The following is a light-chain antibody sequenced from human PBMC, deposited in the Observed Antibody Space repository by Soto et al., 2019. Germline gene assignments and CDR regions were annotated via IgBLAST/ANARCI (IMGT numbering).Light chain of an antibody. CDR3: CSHAGSYTYV. J-gene: IGLJ1*01. CDR1: SSDVGGYNF. CDR2: NVI. Sequence: QSALTQPRSVSGSPGQSVTISCTGTSSDVGGYNFVSWYQHHPGKAPKLMIYNVIQRPSGVPDRFSASKSGNTASLTISGLQAEDEADYYCCSHAGSYTYVFGTGTKGTV. V-gene: IGLV2-11*01.